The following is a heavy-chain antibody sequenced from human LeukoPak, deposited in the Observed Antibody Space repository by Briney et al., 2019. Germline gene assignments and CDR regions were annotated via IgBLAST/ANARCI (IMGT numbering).Heavy chain of an antibody. Sequence: GGSLRLSCAASGFTFSSFWMHWVRQAPGKGLVWVSRIYVDGRSTTYADSVKGRFTISRDNAKNTLYLQMNSLRAEDAAVYYCVRDPYDILTGPYFDYWGRGTLVTVSS. CDR1: GFTFSSFW. D-gene: IGHD3-9*01. J-gene: IGHJ4*02. CDR3: VRDPYDILTGPYFDY. CDR2: IYVDGRST. V-gene: IGHV3-74*03.